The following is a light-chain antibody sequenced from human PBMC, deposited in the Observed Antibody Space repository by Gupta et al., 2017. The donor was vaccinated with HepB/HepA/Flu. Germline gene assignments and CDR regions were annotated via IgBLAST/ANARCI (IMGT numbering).Light chain of an antibody. CDR1: SSDVGGDNY. V-gene: IGLV2-11*01. J-gene: IGLJ2*01. Sequence: SALTQPPSVSGSPGQSVTISCTGSSSDVGGDNYVSWYQQHPVKAPKLIIYDVTKRPAGVPDRFSGSKSGNTASLTISGLQAEDEADYHCCSYAGSDNGVFGGGTKLTVL. CDR2: DVT. CDR3: CSYAGSDNGV.